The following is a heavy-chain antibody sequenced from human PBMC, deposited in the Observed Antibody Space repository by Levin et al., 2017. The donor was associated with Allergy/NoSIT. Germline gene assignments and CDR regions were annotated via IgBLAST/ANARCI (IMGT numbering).Heavy chain of an antibody. CDR3: ARAVRIVGDAFDL. J-gene: IGHJ3*01. Sequence: PGGSLRLSCTTSGFTFGDYPMSWFRQTPGKGLELVSYIRTMTYGGTTEYAASVRGRFTISRDESESVAYLQMNSLKTEDTAVYYCARAVRIVGDAFDLWGQGTMVTVSS. V-gene: IGHV3-49*03. CDR2: IRTMTYGGTT. CDR1: GFTFGDYP. D-gene: IGHD3-22*01.